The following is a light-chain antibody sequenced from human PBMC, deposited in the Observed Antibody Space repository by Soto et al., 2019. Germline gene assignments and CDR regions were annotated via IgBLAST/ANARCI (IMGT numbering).Light chain of an antibody. CDR3: QQSYSTSIFT. J-gene: IGKJ3*01. CDR2: AAS. CDR1: QSISSY. V-gene: IGKV1-39*01. Sequence: DIQMNQSPSSLSASVGDRVTITCRASQSISSYLNWYQQKPGKAPKLLIYAASSLQSGVPSRFSGSGSGTDSTLTISSLQPEDFATYYCQQSYSTSIFTFGPGTKVDIK.